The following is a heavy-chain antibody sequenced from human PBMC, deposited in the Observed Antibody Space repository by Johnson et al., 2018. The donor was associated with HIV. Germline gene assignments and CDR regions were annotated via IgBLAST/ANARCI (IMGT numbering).Heavy chain of an antibody. CDR2: MSYDGSNK. Sequence: QVQLVESGGGVVQPGRSLRLSCAASGFTFSSYAMNWVRQAPGKGLEWVALMSYDGSNKFYADSLKGRFTVSRDISKNTLYLQINGLSAEDTAVYYCARDRRVAAAGWLVDIWGQGTMVTVSS. D-gene: IGHD6-13*01. V-gene: IGHV3-30*04. CDR3: ARDRRVAAAGWLVDI. J-gene: IGHJ3*02. CDR1: GFTFSSYA.